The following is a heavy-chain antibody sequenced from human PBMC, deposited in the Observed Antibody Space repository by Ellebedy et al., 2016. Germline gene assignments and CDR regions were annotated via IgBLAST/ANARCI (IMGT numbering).Heavy chain of an antibody. J-gene: IGHJ2*01. CDR3: AKHETDGDYYFDL. D-gene: IGHD2-21*01. V-gene: IGHV3-23*01. Sequence: GESLKISXAASGFTFKTYAMSWVRQAPGEGLEWVSTLSGSGPKTYYAASVQGRFTISRDNSKSTLYLQMNSLRAEDTAVYYCAKHETDGDYYFDLWGRGTLVTVSS. CDR1: GFTFKTYA. CDR2: LSGSGPKT.